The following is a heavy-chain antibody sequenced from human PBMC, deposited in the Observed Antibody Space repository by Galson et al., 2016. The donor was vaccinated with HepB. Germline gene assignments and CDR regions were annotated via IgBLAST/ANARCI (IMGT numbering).Heavy chain of an antibody. V-gene: IGHV6-1*01. CDR2: TYYKSNWYY. Sequence: CAISGDSVSSNSANWHWIRQSPSRGLEWLGRTYYKSNWYYDYAVSVKSRITIHPDTSKNQFSLQLNSVTPEDTAVYYCTRSSPFNTGTFDFWGQGTLVTVSS. CDR3: TRSSPFNTGTFDF. J-gene: IGHJ4*02. D-gene: IGHD1-26*01. CDR1: GDSVSSNSAN.